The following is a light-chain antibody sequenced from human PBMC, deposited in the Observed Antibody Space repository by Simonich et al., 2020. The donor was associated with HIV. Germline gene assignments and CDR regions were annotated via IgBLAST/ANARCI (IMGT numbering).Light chain of an antibody. J-gene: IGKJ1*01. Sequence: DIVMTQSPDSLAVSLGERATINCKSSQSVLYSSNNKNYLAWYQQKPGQPPNLLISWSSTRESVVPDRFSGSGSGTDFTLTISSLQAEDVAVYFCQQYYSTPPTFGQGTKVEIK. CDR1: QSVLYSSNNKNY. V-gene: IGKV4-1*01. CDR2: WSS. CDR3: QQYYSTPPT.